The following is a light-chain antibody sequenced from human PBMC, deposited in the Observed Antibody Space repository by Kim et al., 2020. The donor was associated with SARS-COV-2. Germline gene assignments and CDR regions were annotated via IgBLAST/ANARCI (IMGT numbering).Light chain of an antibody. Sequence: APGERAPLSCRASQSVSSSYLAWYQQKPGQAPRLLIYGASSRATGIPDRFSGSGSGTDFTLTISRLDPEDFAVYYCQQYGSSPRTFGQGTKVDIK. CDR1: QSVSSSY. CDR2: GAS. V-gene: IGKV3-20*01. CDR3: QQYGSSPRT. J-gene: IGKJ1*01.